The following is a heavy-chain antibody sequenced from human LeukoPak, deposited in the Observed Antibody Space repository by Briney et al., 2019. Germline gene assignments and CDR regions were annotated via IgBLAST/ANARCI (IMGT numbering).Heavy chain of an antibody. CDR3: ARDHPSRHIGIDY. D-gene: IGHD1-1*01. CDR2: FDPEDGET. J-gene: IGHJ4*02. CDR1: GYTLTELS. Sequence: GASVKVSCKVSGYTLTELSMHWVRQAPGKGLEWMGGFDPEDGETIYAQKFQGRVTMTEDTSISTAYMELSGLRYDDTALYYCARDHPSRHIGIDYWGRGTLVTVSS. V-gene: IGHV1-24*01.